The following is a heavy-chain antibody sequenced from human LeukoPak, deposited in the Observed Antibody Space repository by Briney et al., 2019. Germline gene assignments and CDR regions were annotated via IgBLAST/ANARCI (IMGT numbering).Heavy chain of an antibody. CDR2: INPNSGGT. V-gene: IGHV1-2*02. CDR3: ARLERGAERIYNWFDP. D-gene: IGHD1-1*01. J-gene: IGHJ5*02. Sequence: ASVKVSCTASGYTFTCNYMHWGRHAPGQGLEWRGWINPNSGGTNYAQKFQGRVTMTRDTSISTAYMELSRLRSDDTAVYYCARLERGAERIYNWFDPWGQGTLVTVSS. CDR1: GYTFTCNY.